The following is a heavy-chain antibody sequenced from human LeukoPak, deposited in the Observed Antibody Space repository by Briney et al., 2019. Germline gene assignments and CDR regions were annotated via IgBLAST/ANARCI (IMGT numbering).Heavy chain of an antibody. CDR1: GFTFSSYS. J-gene: IGHJ4*02. CDR3: ARASLPYDSSGYCDFDY. D-gene: IGHD3-22*01. CDR2: ISSSSSTI. Sequence: GGSLRLSCAASGFTFSSYSMNWVRQAPGKGLEWVSYISSSSSTIYYADSVKGRFTISRDNAKNSLYLQMNSLRAEDTAVYYCARASLPYDSSGYCDFDYWGQGTLVTVSS. V-gene: IGHV3-48*04.